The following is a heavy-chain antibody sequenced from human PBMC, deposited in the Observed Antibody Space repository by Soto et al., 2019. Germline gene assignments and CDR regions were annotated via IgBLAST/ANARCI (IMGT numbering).Heavy chain of an antibody. CDR3: ARGLSSSAYLDY. V-gene: IGHV4-39*01. CDR1: GGPISSSGDY. Sequence: SETLSLTCTVTGGPISSSGDYWGWVRQTPGKGLEWIGTISNSDSTYYNPSVMSRVTISVVTSKKQFSLRLISVTAADTAVYYCARGLSSSAYLDYWGQGTLVTVSS. CDR2: ISNSDST. J-gene: IGHJ4*02. D-gene: IGHD6-19*01.